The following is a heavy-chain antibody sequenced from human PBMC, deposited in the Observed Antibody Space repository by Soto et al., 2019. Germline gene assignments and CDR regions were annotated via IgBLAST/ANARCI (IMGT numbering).Heavy chain of an antibody. CDR3: AKPRGYSGYED. Sequence: GGSLRLSCAASGFVFSDFYMTWIRQAPGKGLEWVSFISSSSSSIYYADSVKGRFTISRDNAKNSLYLQMNSLRAEDTAVYYCAKPRGYSGYEDWGQGTLVTVSS. J-gene: IGHJ4*02. V-gene: IGHV3-11*01. CDR2: ISSSSSSI. D-gene: IGHD5-12*01. CDR1: GFVFSDFY.